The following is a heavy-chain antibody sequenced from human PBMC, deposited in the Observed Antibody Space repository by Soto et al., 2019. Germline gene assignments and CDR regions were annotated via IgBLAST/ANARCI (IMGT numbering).Heavy chain of an antibody. CDR1: GGTFSSYA. CDR2: IIPISEKT. V-gene: IGHV1-69*01. Sequence: QVQLVQSGAEVKKPGSSVKVSCTASGGTFSSYAISWVRQAPGQGLEWMGGIIPISEKTNYAQKLQGRVTITADESKSTAYIELSSLISEDTAVDYCARSQGSSTSLEIYYYYYYGMDVWGPGTTVTVSS. J-gene: IGHJ6*02. CDR3: ARSQGSSTSLEIYYYYYYGMDV. D-gene: IGHD2-2*01.